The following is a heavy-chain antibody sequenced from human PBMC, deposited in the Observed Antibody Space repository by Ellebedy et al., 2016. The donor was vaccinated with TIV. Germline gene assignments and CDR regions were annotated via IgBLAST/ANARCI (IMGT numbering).Heavy chain of an antibody. D-gene: IGHD3-22*01. V-gene: IGHV1-8*01. J-gene: IGHJ6*02. CDR1: RYTFTSYD. Sequence: ASVKVSXKASRYTFTSYDINWVRQATGQGLEWMGWMNPNSGNTGYAQKFQGRVTMTRNTSISTAYMELSSLRSEDTAVYYCARVVSAYYYYYYGMDVWGQGTTVTVSS. CDR3: ARVVSAYYYYYYGMDV. CDR2: MNPNSGNT.